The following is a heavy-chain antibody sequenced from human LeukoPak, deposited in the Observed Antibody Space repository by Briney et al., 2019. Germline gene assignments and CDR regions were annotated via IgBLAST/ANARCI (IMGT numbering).Heavy chain of an antibody. V-gene: IGHV3-21*01. J-gene: IGHJ5*02. D-gene: IGHD3-10*01. CDR3: ARDYRSMVRGVTIFDP. CDR1: GFTFSTYG. Sequence: GGSLRLSCAASGFTFSTYGMNWVRQAPEKGLEWVSSINYDSSDIYYADSLKGRFTISRDNAKNSLFLQMNSLRAEDTAVYYCARDYRSMVRGVTIFDPWGQGTLVTVSS. CDR2: INYDSSDI.